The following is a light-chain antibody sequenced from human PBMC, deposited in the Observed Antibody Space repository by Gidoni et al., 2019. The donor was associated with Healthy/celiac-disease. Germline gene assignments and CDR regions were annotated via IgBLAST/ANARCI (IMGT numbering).Light chain of an antibody. V-gene: IGKV1-39*01. J-gene: IGKJ2*01. Sequence: DIQMTQSPSFLSASVGDSVTITCRAGQSIKTYLNWYQQKPGKAPKLLIYAASYLQSGVPSRFSGSGSGTDFSLTISSLQPEDFATYYCQQTYSTPYTFGQGTMLEIK. CDR1: QSIKTY. CDR2: AAS. CDR3: QQTYSTPYT.